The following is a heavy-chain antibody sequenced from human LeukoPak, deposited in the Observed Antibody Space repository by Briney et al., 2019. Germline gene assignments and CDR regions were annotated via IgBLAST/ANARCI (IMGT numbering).Heavy chain of an antibody. D-gene: IGHD6-13*01. CDR3: ARAGVAAAGFGTFDY. V-gene: IGHV4-59*01. CDR1: GGSISSYY. Sequence: SESLSLTCTVSGGSISSYYWSWIRQPPGKGLEWIGYIYYSGGTNYYPSLKSRVTISVDTSRNQFSLKLSSVTAADTAVYYCARAGVAAAGFGTFDYWGQGTLVTVSS. J-gene: IGHJ4*02. CDR2: IYYSGGT.